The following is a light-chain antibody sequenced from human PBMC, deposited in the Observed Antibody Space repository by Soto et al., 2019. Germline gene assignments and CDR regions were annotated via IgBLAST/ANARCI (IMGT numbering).Light chain of an antibody. J-gene: IGLJ1*01. V-gene: IGLV4-69*01. CDR2: LNSDGSH. CDR1: SGHSNYA. CDR3: QTWGTGIRV. Sequence: QPVLTQSPSASAFLGASVKLTCTLSSGHSNYAIAWHQQQPEKGPRYLMKLNSDGSHRKGDGIPDRFSGSSSGAERYLTISSLQSEDEADYYCQTWGTGIRVFGTGTKVTVL.